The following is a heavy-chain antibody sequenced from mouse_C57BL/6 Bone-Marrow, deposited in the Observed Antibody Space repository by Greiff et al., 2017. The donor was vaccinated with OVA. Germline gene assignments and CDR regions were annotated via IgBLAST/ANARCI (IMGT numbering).Heavy chain of an antibody. J-gene: IGHJ4*01. V-gene: IGHV1-55*01. CDR2: IYPGSGST. Sequence: QVQLQQPGAELVKPGASVKMSCKASGYTFTSYWITWVKQRPGQGLEWIGDIYPGSGSTNYNEKFKSKATLTVDTSSSTAYMQLSSLTSEDSAVYYCASPAPYDSPYYAMDDWGQGTSVTVSS. CDR1: GYTFTSYW. D-gene: IGHD2-4*01. CDR3: ASPAPYDSPYYAMDD.